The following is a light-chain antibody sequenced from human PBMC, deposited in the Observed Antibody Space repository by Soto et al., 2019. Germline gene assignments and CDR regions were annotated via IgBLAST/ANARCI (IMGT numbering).Light chain of an antibody. CDR3: HQYCSSPWK. J-gene: IGKJ1*01. CDR2: AAS. Sequence: NVLTQSPGTLSLSAGERATLSCRASQTVTSRHLAWYQQRPGQAPRLLISAASSRATDKPHRFGGGGSWRDITLTISTLDPEEFAADYCHQYCSSPWKVGQGTKVEVK. V-gene: IGKV3-20*01. CDR1: QTVTSRH.